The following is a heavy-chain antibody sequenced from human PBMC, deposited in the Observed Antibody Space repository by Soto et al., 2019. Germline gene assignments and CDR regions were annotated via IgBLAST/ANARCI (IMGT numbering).Heavy chain of an antibody. CDR2: IYYSGST. J-gene: IGHJ6*03. V-gene: IGHV4-39*01. CDR1: GGSISSSSYY. Sequence: PSETLSLTCTVSGGSISSSSYYWGWIRHPPGKGLEWIGSIYYSGSTYYNPSLKSRVTISVDTSKNQFSLTLSSLTAADTAVYYFARHKEGGLPRHYYYYMDGWGKGRTVTV. CDR3: ARHKEGGLPRHYYYYMDG.